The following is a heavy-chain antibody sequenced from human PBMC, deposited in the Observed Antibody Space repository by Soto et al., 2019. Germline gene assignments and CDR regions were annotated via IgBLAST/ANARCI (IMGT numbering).Heavy chain of an antibody. J-gene: IGHJ4*02. Sequence: AAVKGSRKAPGYNFASYRTSWVRQAPGQGLEWLGWISAYNGNTNDAQKLQGRVTMTTDTSTSTAYMELRSLRSDDRAVYYCARDAPINYYDSSGFPRPYFDYWGQRTLLTASS. CDR2: ISAYNGNT. CDR1: GYNFASYR. CDR3: ARDAPINYYDSSGFPRPYFDY. V-gene: IGHV1-18*01. D-gene: IGHD3-22*01.